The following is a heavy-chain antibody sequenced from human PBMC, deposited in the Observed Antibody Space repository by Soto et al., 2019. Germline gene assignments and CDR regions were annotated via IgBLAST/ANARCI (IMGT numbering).Heavy chain of an antibody. J-gene: IGHJ4*02. CDR1: GGTFSSYA. CDR2: ISPIFGTA. CDR3: ATPRNQDSYYSSGYYVN. Sequence: QVQLVQSGAEVKKPGSSVKVSCKASGGTFSSYAISWVRQAPGQGLEWMGGISPIFGTANYAQKFQGRVTITADKSTSTAYMELSSLRSEDTAVYYCATPRNQDSYYSSGYYVNWGQGTLVTVSS. D-gene: IGHD3-22*01. V-gene: IGHV1-69*06.